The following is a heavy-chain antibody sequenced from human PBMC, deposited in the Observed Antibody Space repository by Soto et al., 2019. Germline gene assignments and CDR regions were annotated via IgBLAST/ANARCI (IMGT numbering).Heavy chain of an antibody. CDR3: ARDRGYDSSGYYFM. CDR1: GFSFSSYA. D-gene: IGHD3-22*01. J-gene: IGHJ4*02. Sequence: GGSLRLSCAASGFSFSSYAMHWFRQAPGKGLEWVALISYDGSNEYYADSVKGRFAISRDNSKNTLYLQMSGLRAEDTAVYYCARDRGYDSSGYYFMWGQGTLVTVSS. CDR2: ISYDGSNE. V-gene: IGHV3-30*09.